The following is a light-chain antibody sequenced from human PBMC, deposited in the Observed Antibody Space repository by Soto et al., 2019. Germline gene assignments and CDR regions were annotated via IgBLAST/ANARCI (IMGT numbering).Light chain of an antibody. V-gene: IGKV1-5*01. CDR3: QQYNSPRT. CDR2: DAS. CDR1: QSISSW. Sequence: DIQMTQSPSTLSASVGDRVTITCRASQSISSWLAWYQQKPGKAPKLLIYDASSLESRVPSRFSGSGSGTEFTLTISSLQPDDLATDYCQQYNSPRTFGQGAKVESK. J-gene: IGKJ1*01.